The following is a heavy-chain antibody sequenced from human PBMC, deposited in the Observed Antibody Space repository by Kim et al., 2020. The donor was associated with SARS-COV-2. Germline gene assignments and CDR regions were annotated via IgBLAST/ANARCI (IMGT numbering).Heavy chain of an antibody. CDR3: ARHVTDASGTDAFDI. J-gene: IGHJ3*02. V-gene: IGHV4-59*08. Sequence: NPSLKSRLTRSRDTSKNQFSLDRDSVTAADTAVYYCARHVTDASGTDAFDIWGQGTLVIVSS. D-gene: IGHD1-26*01.